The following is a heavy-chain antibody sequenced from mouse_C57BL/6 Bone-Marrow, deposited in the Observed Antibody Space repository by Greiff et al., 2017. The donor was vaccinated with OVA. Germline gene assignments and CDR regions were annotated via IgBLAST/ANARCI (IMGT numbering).Heavy chain of an antibody. V-gene: IGHV1-69*01. Sequence: VQLQQPGAELVMPGASVKLSCKASGYTFTSYWMHWVKQRPGQGLEWIGEIDPSDSYTKYNQKFKGKSTLTVDKSSSTAYMQLSSLTSEDSAVYYCARDTTVPYWYFDVWGTGTTVTVSS. CDR3: ARDTTVPYWYFDV. D-gene: IGHD1-1*01. CDR2: IDPSDSYT. J-gene: IGHJ1*03. CDR1: GYTFTSYW.